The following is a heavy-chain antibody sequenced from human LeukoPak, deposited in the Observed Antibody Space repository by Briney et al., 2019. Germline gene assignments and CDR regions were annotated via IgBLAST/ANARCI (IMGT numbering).Heavy chain of an antibody. CDR1: GGSISSSNW. Sequence: SETLSLTCAVSGGSISSSNWWSWVRQPPGKGLEWIGEIYHSGSTNYNPSLKSRVTISVDKSKNQFSLKLSSVTAADTAVYYCARETQLYYYYYYMDVWGKGTTVTVSS. J-gene: IGHJ6*03. D-gene: IGHD1-1*01. CDR3: ARETQLYYYYYYMDV. V-gene: IGHV4-4*02. CDR2: IYHSGST.